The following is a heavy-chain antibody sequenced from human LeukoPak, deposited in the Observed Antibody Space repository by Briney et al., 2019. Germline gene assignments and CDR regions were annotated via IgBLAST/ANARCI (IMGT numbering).Heavy chain of an antibody. CDR2: IYYSGST. CDR1: GGSISSDDCY. Sequence: SQTLSLTCTVSGGSISSDDCYWSWIRPPPGQGLEWIGYIYYSGSTSYNPSLKCRVTISVDTSKNQFSLKLNSVAAADTAVYYCARSHMVRGVIFHEIARFDPWGQGTLVTVS. D-gene: IGHD3-10*01. CDR3: ARSHMVRGVIFHEIARFDP. V-gene: IGHV4-30-4*08. J-gene: IGHJ5*02.